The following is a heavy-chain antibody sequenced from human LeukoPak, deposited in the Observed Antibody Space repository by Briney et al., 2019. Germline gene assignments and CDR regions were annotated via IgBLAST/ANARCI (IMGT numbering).Heavy chain of an antibody. V-gene: IGHV3-23*01. D-gene: IGHD6-19*01. CDR1: GFTFSSYA. J-gene: IGHJ4*02. CDR3: AARPYSSGWEFDY. Sequence: GGSLRLSCAASGFTFSSYAMHWVRQAPGKGLEWVSAISGSGTSTFYADSVRGRFTISRDNSKNTLYLQMSSLRAEDTAVYYCAARPYSSGWEFDYWGRGTLVTVSS. CDR2: ISGSGTST.